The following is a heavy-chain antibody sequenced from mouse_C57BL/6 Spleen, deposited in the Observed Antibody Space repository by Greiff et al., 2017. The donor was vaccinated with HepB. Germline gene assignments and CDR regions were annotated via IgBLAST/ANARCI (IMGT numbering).Heavy chain of an antibody. V-gene: IGHV7-3*01. Sequence: EVHLVESGGGLVQPGGSLSLSCAASGFTFTAYYMSWVRQPPGKALEWLGFIRNKANGYTTEYSASVKGRFTISRDNSQSILYLQMNALRAEDSATYYCARYCNWDGYFDYGGQGTTLTVSS. CDR2: IRNKANGYTT. D-gene: IGHD4-1*02. CDR1: GFTFTAYY. CDR3: ARYCNWDGYFDY. J-gene: IGHJ2*01.